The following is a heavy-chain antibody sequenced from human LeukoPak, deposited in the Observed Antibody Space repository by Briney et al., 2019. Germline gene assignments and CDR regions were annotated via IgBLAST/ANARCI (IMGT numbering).Heavy chain of an antibody. CDR1: GGSISSSSYY. J-gene: IGHJ4*02. V-gene: IGHV4-39*01. Sequence: PSETLPLTCTVSGGSISSSSYYWGWIRQPPGKGLEWIVYYSGSTYYNPSLKSRVTISVDTSKNQFSLKLSSVTAADTAVYYCARGLRCRSSTSCHRPALDYWGQGTLVTVSS. CDR2: YYSGST. CDR3: ARGLRCRSSTSCHRPALDY. D-gene: IGHD2-2*01.